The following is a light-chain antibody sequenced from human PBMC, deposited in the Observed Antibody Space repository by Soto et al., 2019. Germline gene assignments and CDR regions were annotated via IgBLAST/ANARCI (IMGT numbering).Light chain of an antibody. CDR1: QSVNRY. CDR2: DAS. CDR3: QQRNNWPHLT. Sequence: EIVLTQSPGTLSLSPGERATLSCRASQSVNRYLDWYQQKPGQAPRLLIYDASNRVAGTPARFSGSGSGTDFTLSISRLESEDFAVYFCQQRNNWPHLTFGGGTKVEIK. V-gene: IGKV3-11*01. J-gene: IGKJ4*01.